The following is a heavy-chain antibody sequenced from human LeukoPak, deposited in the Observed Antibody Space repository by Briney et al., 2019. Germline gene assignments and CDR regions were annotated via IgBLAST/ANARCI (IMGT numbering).Heavy chain of an antibody. D-gene: IGHD6-6*01. J-gene: IGHJ4*02. CDR3: AREYSSSSGRCFDY. Sequence: GGSLRLSCAASGSTFSTYWMHWVRQDSGKGLVWVSRIEPDGTNTNYADSVRGRFTISRDNAKNTLYLQMNSPRAEDTAVYYCAREYSSSSGRCFDYWGQGTLVTVSS. CDR1: GSTFSTYW. CDR2: IEPDGTNT. V-gene: IGHV3-74*01.